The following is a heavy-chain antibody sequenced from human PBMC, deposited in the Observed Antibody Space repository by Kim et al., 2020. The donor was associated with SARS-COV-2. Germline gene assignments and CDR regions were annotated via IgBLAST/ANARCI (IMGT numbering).Heavy chain of an antibody. J-gene: IGHJ1*01. CDR2: ISGSGGST. D-gene: IGHD6-19*01. CDR1: GFTFSSYA. CDR3: AKDVGSSGWYVFHYFQH. V-gene: IGHV3-23*01. Sequence: GGSLRLSCAASGFTFSSYAMSWVRQAPGKGLEWVSAISGSGGSTYYADSVKGRFTISRDNSKNTLYLQMNSLRAEDTAVYYCAKDVGSSGWYVFHYFQHWGQGTLVTVSS.